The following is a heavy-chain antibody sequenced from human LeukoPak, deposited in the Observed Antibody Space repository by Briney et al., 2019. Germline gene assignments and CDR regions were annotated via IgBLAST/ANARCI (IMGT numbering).Heavy chain of an antibody. CDR2: IYYSGST. D-gene: IGHD4-4*01. J-gene: IGHJ5*02. CDR3: ARELITVTNNWFEP. CDR1: GGSISSYY. V-gene: IGHV4-59*01. Sequence: SETLSLTCTVSGGSISSYYWSWIRQPPGKGLEWIGYIYYSGSTNYNPSLKSRVTISVDTSKNQFSLKLSSVTAADTAVYYCARELITVTNNWFEPWGQGTLVTVSS.